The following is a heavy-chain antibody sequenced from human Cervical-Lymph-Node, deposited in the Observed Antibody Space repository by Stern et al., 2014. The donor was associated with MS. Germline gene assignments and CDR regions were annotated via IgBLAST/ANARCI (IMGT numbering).Heavy chain of an antibody. CDR2: IYYSGKT. Sequence: QLQLQESGPGLVKPSETLSLSCTVSGASISSSSFLWAWIRQPPGKGLEXIGNIYYSGKTYYNPSLGSRVTMSVDPSTNQFSLRLTSVTAADTAFYYCSTSSDYFSAPNAFDIWGQGTRVTVSS. D-gene: IGHD3-22*01. V-gene: IGHV4-39*01. CDR1: GASISSSSFL. CDR3: STSSDYFSAPNAFDI. J-gene: IGHJ3*02.